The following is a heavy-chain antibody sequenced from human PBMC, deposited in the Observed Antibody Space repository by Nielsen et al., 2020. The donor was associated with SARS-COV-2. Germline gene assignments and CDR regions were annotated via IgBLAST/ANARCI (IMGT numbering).Heavy chain of an antibody. CDR1: GFMFSNDW. CDR2: IKRDGSEK. V-gene: IGHV3-7*01. Sequence: GESLKISCAASGFMFSNDWMSWVRLAPGKGLEWVANIKRDGSEKHYVDSVKGRFTVSRDNAKNSLFLQMNSVRADDTAVYYCVREWDYWGLGTLVTVSS. CDR3: VREWDY. J-gene: IGHJ4*02.